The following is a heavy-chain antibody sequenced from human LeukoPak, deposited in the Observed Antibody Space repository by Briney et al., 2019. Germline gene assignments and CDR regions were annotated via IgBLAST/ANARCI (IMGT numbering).Heavy chain of an antibody. CDR3: ARSPECSSTSCKSKYYYYGMDV. Sequence: KPSETLSLTCTVSGGSISSYYWSWIRQPPGKGLEWIGYIYYSGSTNYNPSLKSRVTISVDTSKNQFSLKLSSVTAADTAVYYCARSPECSSTSCKSKYYYYGMDVWGQGTTVTVSS. CDR1: GGSISSYY. CDR2: IYYSGST. D-gene: IGHD2-2*01. J-gene: IGHJ6*02. V-gene: IGHV4-59*12.